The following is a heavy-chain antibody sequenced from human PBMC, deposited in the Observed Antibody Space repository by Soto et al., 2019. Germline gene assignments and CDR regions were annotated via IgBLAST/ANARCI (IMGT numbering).Heavy chain of an antibody. J-gene: IGHJ4*02. Sequence: SSETLSLTCAVSGGSISSGGYSWSWIRQPPGKGLEWIGYISISGNTDYSPSLKSRVTMSIDTSKNQFSLKLNSVTAADTAVYYCARDPVGVTHFDYWGQGVLVTVSS. CDR3: ARDPVGVTHFDY. D-gene: IGHD1-26*01. V-gene: IGHV4-61*08. CDR1: GGSISSGGYS. CDR2: ISISGNT.